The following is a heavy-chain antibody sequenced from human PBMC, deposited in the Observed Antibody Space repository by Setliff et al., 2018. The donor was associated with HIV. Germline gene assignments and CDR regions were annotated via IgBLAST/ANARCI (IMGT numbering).Heavy chain of an antibody. CDR3: ARVALLNDHILTAPEYVDI. CDR2: VYPSGTT. D-gene: IGHD2-15*01. CDR1: GDSISRYY. V-gene: IGHV4-4*09. Sequence: SETLSLPCSVSGDSISRYYWSWIRQSPARGLEWIGYVYPSGTTNFNPSLKSRVTMSLDTSRGQLSRNRRSVTAAATGVYYCARVALLNDHILTAPEYVDIWGQGTQVTVSS. J-gene: IGHJ4*02.